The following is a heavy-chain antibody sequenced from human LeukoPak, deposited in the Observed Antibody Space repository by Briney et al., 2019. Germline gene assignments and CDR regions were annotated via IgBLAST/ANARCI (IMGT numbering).Heavy chain of an antibody. CDR1: GFTFSSYS. Sequence: GGSLRLSCAASGFTFSSYSMNWVRQAPGKGLEWVSSISSSSYIYYADSVKGRFTISRDNAKNSLYLQMNSLRAEDTAVYYCARAGVVVPAAIPHYYYGMDVWGQGTTVTVSS. V-gene: IGHV3-21*01. J-gene: IGHJ6*02. CDR2: ISSSSYI. CDR3: ARAGVVVPAAIPHYYYGMDV. D-gene: IGHD2-2*02.